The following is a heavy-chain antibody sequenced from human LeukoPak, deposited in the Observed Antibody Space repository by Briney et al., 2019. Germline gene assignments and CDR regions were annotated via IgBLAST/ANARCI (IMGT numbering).Heavy chain of an antibody. V-gene: IGHV1-69*06. CDR1: GGTFSSYA. CDR2: IIPIFGTA. J-gene: IGHJ6*03. CDR3: AREKVAAAGNYYYYYMDV. Sequence: ASVKVSCTASGGTFSSYAISWVRQAPGQGLEWMGGIIPIFGTANYAQKFQGRVTITADKSTSTAYMELSRLRSDDTAVYYCAREKVAAAGNYYYYYMDVWGKGTTVTVSS. D-gene: IGHD6-13*01.